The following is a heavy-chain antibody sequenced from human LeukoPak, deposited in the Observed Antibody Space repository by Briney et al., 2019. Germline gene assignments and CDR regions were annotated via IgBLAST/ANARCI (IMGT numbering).Heavy chain of an antibody. CDR2: ISGSGEST. V-gene: IGHV3-23*01. Sequence: PGGSLRLSCTASGFTFRTYAMSWVRQAPRTGLEWVSGISGSGESTYYADSVKGRFTISRDNSKNTLYLQMNSLRTDDTAVYYCAKDLGMQLWFRTGFDTWGQGTLVTVSS. D-gene: IGHD5-18*01. J-gene: IGHJ4*02. CDR3: AKDLGMQLWFRTGFDT. CDR1: GFTFRTYA.